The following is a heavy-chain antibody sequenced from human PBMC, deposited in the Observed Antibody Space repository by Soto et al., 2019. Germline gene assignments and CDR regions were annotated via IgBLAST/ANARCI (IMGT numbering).Heavy chain of an antibody. CDR3: ARRGPQPYGGYAPSHRIDY. D-gene: IGHD5-12*01. J-gene: IGHJ4*02. Sequence: PGESLKISCKGSGYSFTSYWIGWVRQMPGKGLEWMGIIYPGDSDTRYSPSFQGQVTISADKSISTAYLQWSSLKASNTAMYYCARRGPQPYGGYAPSHRIDYWGQGALVTVSS. CDR1: GYSFTSYW. V-gene: IGHV5-51*01. CDR2: IYPGDSDT.